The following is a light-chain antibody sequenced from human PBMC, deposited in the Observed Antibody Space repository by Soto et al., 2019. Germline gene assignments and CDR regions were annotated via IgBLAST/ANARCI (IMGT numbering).Light chain of an antibody. V-gene: IGLV3-1*01. Sequence: SYELTQPPSVSVSPGQTASITCSGDKLGDKYVCWYQQKPGQSPVLVIYQDTKRPSGIPERFSGSNSGNTATLTIGGTQAMDEADYFCQAWDSSTVIFGGGTKVTVL. CDR1: KLGDKY. J-gene: IGLJ2*01. CDR2: QDT. CDR3: QAWDSSTVI.